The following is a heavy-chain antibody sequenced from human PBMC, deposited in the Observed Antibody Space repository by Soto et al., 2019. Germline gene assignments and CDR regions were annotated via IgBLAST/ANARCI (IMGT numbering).Heavy chain of an antibody. CDR3: ARRGGWLQSFDY. Sequence: PGGSLRLSCAASGFTFSSYAMHWVRQAPGKGLEWVAVISYDGSNKYYADSVKGRFTISRDNSKNTLYLQMNSLRAEDTAVYYCARRGGWLQSFDYWGQGTLVTVSS. D-gene: IGHD4-4*01. J-gene: IGHJ4*02. CDR1: GFTFSSYA. V-gene: IGHV3-30-3*01. CDR2: ISYDGSNK.